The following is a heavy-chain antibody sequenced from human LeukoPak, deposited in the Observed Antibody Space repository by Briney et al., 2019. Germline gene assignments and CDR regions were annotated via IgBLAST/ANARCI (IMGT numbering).Heavy chain of an antibody. D-gene: IGHD3-10*01. Sequence: ASVKLSCKASGSTFTGYYMHWVRQAPGQGLEWMGWINPNSDGTNYAQKFQGRVTMTRDTSISTAYMELSRLRSDDTAVYYCARDSVVLLWFGESPHFDYWGQGTLVTVSS. CDR2: INPNSDGT. CDR1: GSTFTGYY. CDR3: ARDSVVLLWFGESPHFDY. V-gene: IGHV1-2*02. J-gene: IGHJ4*02.